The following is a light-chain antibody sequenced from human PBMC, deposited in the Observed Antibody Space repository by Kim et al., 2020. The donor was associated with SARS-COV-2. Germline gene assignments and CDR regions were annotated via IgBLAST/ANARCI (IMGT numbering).Light chain of an antibody. V-gene: IGKV3D-15*01. CDR2: GAS. Sequence: PGERATLSCRASQSVRTKLAWYQQKPGQAPRLLIYGASTRATGIPARFSGSGSGTDFTLTISSLQSEDFAVYFCQQYDNWPPITFGQGTRLEIK. CDR1: QSVRTK. J-gene: IGKJ5*01. CDR3: QQYDNWPPIT.